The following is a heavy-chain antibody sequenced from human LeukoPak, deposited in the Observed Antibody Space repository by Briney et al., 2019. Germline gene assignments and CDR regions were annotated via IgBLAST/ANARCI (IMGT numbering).Heavy chain of an antibody. CDR3: AKDELAGRYCSSTSCYLEPSY. D-gene: IGHD2-2*01. CDR2: ISGSGGST. V-gene: IGHV3-23*01. J-gene: IGHJ4*02. CDR1: GFTFSSYA. Sequence: PGGSLRLSCAASGFTFSSYAMSWVRQAPGKGLEWVSAISGSGGSTYYADSVKGRFTISRDNSKNTLYLQMNSLRAEDTAVYYCAKDELAGRYCSSTSCYLEPSYWGQGTLVTVSS.